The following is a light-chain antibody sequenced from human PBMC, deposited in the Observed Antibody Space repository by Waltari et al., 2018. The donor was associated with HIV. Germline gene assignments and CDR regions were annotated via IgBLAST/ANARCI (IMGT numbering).Light chain of an antibody. CDR1: QTVTTN. Sequence: DIQMTQSPSSLSAFVGDRVTITCRASQTVTTNLNWYQQKPGKAPKLLIYAASSLQSGVPSRFSGTGSGTDFTLIISSLRPEDFATYYCQQSYNSFTFGPGTKVDIK. V-gene: IGKV1-39*01. CDR2: AAS. CDR3: QQSYNSFT. J-gene: IGKJ3*01.